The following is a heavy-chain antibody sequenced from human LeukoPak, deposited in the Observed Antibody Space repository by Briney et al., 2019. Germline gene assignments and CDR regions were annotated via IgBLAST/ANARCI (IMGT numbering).Heavy chain of an antibody. Sequence: PGGSLRLSCAASGFTVSSNYMSWVRQAPGKGLEWVSVIYSGGSTYYADSVKGRFTISRDNSKNTLYLQMNSLRAEDTAVYYCARGGDDYGDYGAGFDYWGQGTLVTVSS. CDR1: GFTVSSNY. CDR3: ARGGDDYGDYGAGFDY. V-gene: IGHV3-53*01. D-gene: IGHD4-17*01. J-gene: IGHJ4*02. CDR2: IYSGGST.